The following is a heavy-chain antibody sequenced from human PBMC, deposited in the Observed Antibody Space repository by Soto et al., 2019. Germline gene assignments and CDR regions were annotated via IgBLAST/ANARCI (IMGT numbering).Heavy chain of an antibody. D-gene: IGHD3-3*01. CDR2: IYYSGST. CDR1: GGSISSGGYY. J-gene: IGHJ4*02. V-gene: IGHV4-31*03. CDR3: ARAPFFEGATDYFDY. Sequence: QVQLQESGPGLVKPSQTLSLTCTVSGGSISSGGYYWSWIRQHPGKGLEWIGYIYYSGSTYYNPSLKSRVTLSGHTSKNQFSLKLSSVTAADTAVYYCARAPFFEGATDYFDYWGQGTLVTVSS.